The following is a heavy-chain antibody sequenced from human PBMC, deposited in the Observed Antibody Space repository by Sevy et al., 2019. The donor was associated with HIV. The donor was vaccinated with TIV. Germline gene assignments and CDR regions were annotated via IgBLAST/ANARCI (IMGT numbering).Heavy chain of an antibody. CDR3: ARDAYSSSWSDNWFDP. J-gene: IGHJ5*02. Sequence: GGSLRLSCAASGFTFSSYSMNWVRQAPGKGLEWVSSISSSSSYIYYADSVKGRFTISRDNAKNSLYLQMNSLRAEDTAMYYCARDAYSSSWSDNWFDPWGQGTLVTVSS. CDR2: ISSSSSYI. V-gene: IGHV3-21*01. D-gene: IGHD6-13*01. CDR1: GFTFSSYS.